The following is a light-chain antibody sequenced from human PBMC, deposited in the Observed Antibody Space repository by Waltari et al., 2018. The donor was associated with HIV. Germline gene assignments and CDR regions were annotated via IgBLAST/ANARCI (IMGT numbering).Light chain of an antibody. CDR2: DTG. CDR1: SSNIGNNF. J-gene: IGLJ3*02. Sequence: QSVLTQPPSVSAAPGQKVTISCSGNSSNIGNNFVSWYQQFPGTAPKPLIHDTGQRTSTIPERFSGSEAGTSATLGITGLQTGDEAVYYCGTWDSSLSAGVFGGGTKVTVL. V-gene: IGLV1-51*01. CDR3: GTWDSSLSAGV.